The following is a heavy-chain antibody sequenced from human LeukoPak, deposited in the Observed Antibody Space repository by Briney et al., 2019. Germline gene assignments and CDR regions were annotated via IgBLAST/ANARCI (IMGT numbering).Heavy chain of an antibody. CDR2: INHSGST. Sequence: PSETLSLTCAVYGGSFSGYYWSWIRQPPGKGLEWIGEINHSGSTNYNPSLKSRVTISVDTSKNQFSLKLSSVTAADTAVYYCARGIARGYSYGNFDYWGQGTLVTVSS. D-gene: IGHD5-18*01. J-gene: IGHJ4*02. CDR1: GGSFSGYY. CDR3: ARGIARGYSYGNFDY. V-gene: IGHV4-34*01.